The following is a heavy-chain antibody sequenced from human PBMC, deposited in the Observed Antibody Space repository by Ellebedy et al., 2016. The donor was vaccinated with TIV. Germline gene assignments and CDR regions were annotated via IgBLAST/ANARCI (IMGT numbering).Heavy chain of an antibody. Sequence: SETLSLTCTVSGGSISSYYWSWIRRPPGKGLEWIGYIYYSGSTNYNPSLKSRVTISVDTSKNQFSLKLSSVTAADTAVYYCARRGFLGGYDSRYEVNYFDYWGQGTLVTVSS. J-gene: IGHJ4*02. CDR3: ARRGFLGGYDSRYEVNYFDY. V-gene: IGHV4-59*01. CDR2: IYYSGST. D-gene: IGHD5-12*01. CDR1: GGSISSYY.